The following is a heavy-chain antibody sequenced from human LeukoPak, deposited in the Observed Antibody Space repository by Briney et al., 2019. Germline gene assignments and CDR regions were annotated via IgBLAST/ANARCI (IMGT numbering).Heavy chain of an antibody. Sequence: SQTLSLTCTVSGGSISSGSYYWTWIRQPAGKGLEWIGHIYSSGGTNYNPSLKSRVTISVDTSKKHFSLELSSVTAADTAVYYCARDSVLYYFDSWGQGTLVTVSS. CDR2: IYSSGGT. V-gene: IGHV4-61*09. CDR3: ARDSVLYYFDS. D-gene: IGHD6-6*01. CDR1: GGSISSGSYY. J-gene: IGHJ4*02.